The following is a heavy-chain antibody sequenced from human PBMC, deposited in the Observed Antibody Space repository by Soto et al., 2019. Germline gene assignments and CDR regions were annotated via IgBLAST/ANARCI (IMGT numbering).Heavy chain of an antibody. D-gene: IGHD5-12*01. V-gene: IGHV3-30-3*01. CDR2: ISYDGSNK. J-gene: IGHJ6*02. CDR1: GFTFSSYA. CDR3: ARPCRDGYNRRYYYGMDV. Sequence: QVQLVESGGGVVQPGRSLRLSCAASGFTFSSYAMQWVRQAPGKGLEWVAVISYDGSNKYYADSVKGRFTISRDNSKNTLYLQMNSLRAEDTAVYYCARPCRDGYNRRYYYGMDVWGQGTTVTVSS.